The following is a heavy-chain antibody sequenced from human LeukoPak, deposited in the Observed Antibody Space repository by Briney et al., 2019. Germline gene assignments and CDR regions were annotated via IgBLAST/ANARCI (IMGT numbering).Heavy chain of an antibody. CDR1: GFTFSSYS. Sequence: GGSPRLSCAASGFTFSSYSMNWVRQAPGKGLEWVSSISSSSSYIYYADSVKGRFTISRDNAKNSLYLQMSSLRAEDTAVYYCARSGDTAMVTGHFDYWGQGTLVTVSS. J-gene: IGHJ4*02. D-gene: IGHD5-18*01. CDR3: ARSGDTAMVTGHFDY. CDR2: ISSSSSYI. V-gene: IGHV3-21*01.